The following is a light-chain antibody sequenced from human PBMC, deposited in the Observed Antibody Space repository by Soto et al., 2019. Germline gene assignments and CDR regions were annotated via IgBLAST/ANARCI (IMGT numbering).Light chain of an antibody. CDR2: AAS. CDR3: QQLKSSPFT. J-gene: IGKJ3*01. Sequence: IQLTQSPSSLSASVGDRFTVACRASQGISSYLAWYQQKPGKAPQLLIYAASTLQSGVPSRFSGSGSGTDFTLTISSLQPEDFVTYYCQQLKSSPFTFGPGTKVD. V-gene: IGKV1-9*01. CDR1: QGISSY.